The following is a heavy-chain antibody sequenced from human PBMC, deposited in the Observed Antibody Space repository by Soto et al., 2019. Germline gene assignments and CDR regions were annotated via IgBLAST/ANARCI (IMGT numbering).Heavy chain of an antibody. D-gene: IGHD6-13*01. J-gene: IGHJ6*02. CDR1: VYSLTELS. Sequence: GASVKVSCKVFVYSLTELSMHWVRQAPGKGLEWMGGFDPERGDTVYAQKFQGRVTMTRDTSTSTVYMELSSLRSEDTAVYYCAMNQKQQLVVDVWGQGTTVTVS. CDR2: FDPERGDT. CDR3: AMNQKQQLVVDV. V-gene: IGHV1-24*01.